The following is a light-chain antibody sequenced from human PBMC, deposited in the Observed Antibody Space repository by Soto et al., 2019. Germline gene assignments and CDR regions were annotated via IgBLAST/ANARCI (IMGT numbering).Light chain of an antibody. J-gene: IGKJ1*01. CDR1: QSISSK. CDR3: QHYDSPPPT. Sequence: EIVMTQSPATLSVSPGEGATLSCRASQSISSKLAWYQQKRGQAPRLLIYGASSRATGIPDRFIGSGSGTDFTLTISRLEPEDFAVFFCQHYDSPPPTFGQGTKVEVK. CDR2: GAS. V-gene: IGKV3-20*01.